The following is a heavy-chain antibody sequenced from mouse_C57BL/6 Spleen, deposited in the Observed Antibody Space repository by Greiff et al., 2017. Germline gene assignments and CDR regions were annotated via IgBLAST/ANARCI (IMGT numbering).Heavy chain of an antibody. Sequence: VQLQQSGPELVKPGASVKIPCKASGYTFTDYNMDWVKQSHGKSLEWIGDINPNNGGTIYNQKFKGKATLTVDKSSSTAYMELRSLTSEDTAVYYCARSGSSGPFYAMDYWGQGTSVTVSS. CDR3: ARSGSSGPFYAMDY. CDR2: INPNNGGT. V-gene: IGHV1-18*01. D-gene: IGHD3-2*02. CDR1: GYTFTDYN. J-gene: IGHJ4*01.